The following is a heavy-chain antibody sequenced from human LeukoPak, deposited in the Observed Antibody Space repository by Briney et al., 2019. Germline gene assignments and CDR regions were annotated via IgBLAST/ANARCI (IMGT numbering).Heavy chain of an antibody. J-gene: IGHJ3*02. Sequence: SETLSLTCAVYGGSFSGYYWSWIGQPPGKGLEWIGEINHSGSTNYNPSLKSRVTISVDTSKNQFSLKLSSVTAADTAVYYCARDSRGTDAFDIWGQGTMVTVSS. CDR1: GGSFSGYY. CDR2: INHSGST. CDR3: ARDSRGTDAFDI. D-gene: IGHD6-13*01. V-gene: IGHV4-34*01.